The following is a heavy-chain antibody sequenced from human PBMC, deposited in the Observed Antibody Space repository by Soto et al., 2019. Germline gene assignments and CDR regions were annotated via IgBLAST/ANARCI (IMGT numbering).Heavy chain of an antibody. CDR1: GGSISTYY. CDR3: ARDNDSTNSEDYYFHY. Sequence: SETLSLTCTVSGGSISTYYWSWIRQPPGKGLEWIGCIFYSGSTNYNPSLKSRLTISVDTSKNQFSLKLSSVTAADTAVYYCARDNDSTNSEDYYFHYWGQGALVTVSS. CDR2: IFYSGST. D-gene: IGHD2-8*01. J-gene: IGHJ4*02. V-gene: IGHV4-59*01.